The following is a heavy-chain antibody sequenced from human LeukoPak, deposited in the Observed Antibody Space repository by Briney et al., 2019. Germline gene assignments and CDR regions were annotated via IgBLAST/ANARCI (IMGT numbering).Heavy chain of an antibody. CDR1: GYTFTSYG. Sequence: ASVKVSCKASGYTFTSYGISWVRQAPGQGLEWMGWISAYNGNTNYAQKLQGRVTMTTDTSTSTAYMELRSLRSDDTAVYYCARENGYQLLRGCWYFDLWGRGTLVTVSS. J-gene: IGHJ2*01. CDR3: ARENGYQLLRGCWYFDL. V-gene: IGHV1-18*01. CDR2: ISAYNGNT. D-gene: IGHD2-2*01.